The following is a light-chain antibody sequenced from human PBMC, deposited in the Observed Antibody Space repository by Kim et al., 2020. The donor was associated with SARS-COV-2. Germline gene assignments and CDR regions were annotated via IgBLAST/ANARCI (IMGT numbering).Light chain of an antibody. J-gene: IGKJ4*01. V-gene: IGKV1-12*01. Sequence: ASVGDRVSITCRASQDISIWLAWYQQKPGQAPKLLIYSASTLQSGAPSRFSGSGSGTDFTLTISSLQPEDFATYYCQQSNSLPRTFGGGTKVDIK. CDR2: SAS. CDR3: QQSNSLPRT. CDR1: QDISIW.